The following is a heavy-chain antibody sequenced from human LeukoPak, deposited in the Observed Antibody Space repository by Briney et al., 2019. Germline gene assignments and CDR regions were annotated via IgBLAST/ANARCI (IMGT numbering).Heavy chain of an antibody. V-gene: IGHV4-34*01. CDR3: ARDVWFDP. Sequence: SETLSLTCAVYGGSFSGYYWSWIPRPPGKGLEWIGEINHSGSTNYNPSLKSRVTISVDTSKNQFSLKLSSVTAADTAVYYCARDVWFDPWGQGTLITVSS. CDR1: GGSFSGYY. CDR2: INHSGST. J-gene: IGHJ5*02.